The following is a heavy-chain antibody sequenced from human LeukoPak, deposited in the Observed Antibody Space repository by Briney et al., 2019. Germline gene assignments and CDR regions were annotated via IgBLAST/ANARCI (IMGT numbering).Heavy chain of an antibody. V-gene: IGHV1-69*05. J-gene: IGHJ4*02. CDR2: IIPIFGTA. CDR3: ARGPYCGGDCYSSFDY. D-gene: IGHD2-21*02. Sequence: SVKVSCKASGGTVSSYASSWVRPAPGQELEWMGGIIPIFGTANYAQKFQGRVTITTDESTSTAYMELSSLRSEDTAVYYCARGPYCGGDCYSSFDYWGQGTLVTVSS. CDR1: GGTVSSYA.